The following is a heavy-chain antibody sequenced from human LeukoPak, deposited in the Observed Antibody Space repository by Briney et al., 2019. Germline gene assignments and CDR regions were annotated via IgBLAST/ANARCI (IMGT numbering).Heavy chain of an antibody. Sequence: PGGSLRLSCAPSGFTFHSHAMHWVRQVPGKGLEWVSLISGDGGSTYYADSVKGRFTISRDNSKNSLHLQMNSLTTEDTALYYCARGDQWLIHYWGQGTLVTVPS. V-gene: IGHV3-43*02. CDR2: ISGDGGST. CDR3: ARGDQWLIHY. D-gene: IGHD6-19*01. CDR1: GFTFHSHA. J-gene: IGHJ4*02.